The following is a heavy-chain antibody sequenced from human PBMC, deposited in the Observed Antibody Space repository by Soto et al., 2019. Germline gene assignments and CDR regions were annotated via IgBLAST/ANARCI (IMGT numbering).Heavy chain of an antibody. CDR2: INAGNGNT. CDR3: ARDLWYSSSSDYYYYGMDV. D-gene: IGHD6-6*01. CDR1: GYTFTSYA. J-gene: IGHJ6*02. V-gene: IGHV1-3*01. Sequence: ASVKVSCKASGYTFTSYAMDWVRQAPGQRLEWMGWINAGNGNTKYSQKFQGRVTMTRDTSTSTVYMELSSLRSEDTAVYYCARDLWYSSSSDYYYYGMDVWGQGTTVTVSS.